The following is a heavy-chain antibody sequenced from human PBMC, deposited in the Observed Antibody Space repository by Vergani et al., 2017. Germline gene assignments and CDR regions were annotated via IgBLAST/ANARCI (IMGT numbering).Heavy chain of an antibody. Sequence: QVQLVESGGGVVQPGRSLRLSCAASGFTFSSYGMHWVRQAPGKGLEWVAVIWYDGSNKYYADSVKGRFTISRDNSKNTLYLQMNSLRAEDTAVYYCARVSRPYCSGGSCPNGLGYWGQGTLVTVSS. D-gene: IGHD2-15*01. CDR3: ARVSRPYCSGGSCPNGLGY. CDR1: GFTFSSYG. J-gene: IGHJ4*02. V-gene: IGHV3-33*01. CDR2: IWYDGSNK.